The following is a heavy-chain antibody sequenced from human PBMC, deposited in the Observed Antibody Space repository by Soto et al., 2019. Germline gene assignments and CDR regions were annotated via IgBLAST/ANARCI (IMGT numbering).Heavy chain of an antibody. D-gene: IGHD4-17*01. V-gene: IGHV4-34*01. CDR3: ARGRPWVYGHFIYGDRLIDY. CDR1: GGSFSGYY. J-gene: IGHJ4*02. CDR2: INHSGST. Sequence: SETLSLTCAVYGGSFSGYYWSWIRQPPGKGLEWIGEINHSGSTNYNPFLKSRVTISVDTSKNQFSLKLSSVTAADTAVYYCARGRPWVYGHFIYGDRLIDYWGQGTLVTVSS.